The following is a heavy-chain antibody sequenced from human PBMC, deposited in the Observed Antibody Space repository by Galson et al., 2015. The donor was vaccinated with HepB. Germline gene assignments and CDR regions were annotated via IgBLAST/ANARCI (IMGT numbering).Heavy chain of an antibody. Sequence: SVKVSCKASGYTFTGYNMHWVRQAPGQGLEWMGRINPNSGGTDYAQKFQDRVTMTRDTSISTVYMELSRLRSDDTAVYYCARDLDKYSSSGEYWGQGTLVTVSS. CDR1: GYTFTGYN. D-gene: IGHD6-13*01. V-gene: IGHV1-2*06. J-gene: IGHJ4*02. CDR2: INPNSGGT. CDR3: ARDLDKYSSSGEY.